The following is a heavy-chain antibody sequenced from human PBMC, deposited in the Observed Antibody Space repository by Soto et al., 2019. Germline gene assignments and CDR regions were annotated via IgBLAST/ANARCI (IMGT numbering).Heavy chain of an antibody. CDR1: GGTFSTST. Sequence: VQLVQSGAEVQKAGSSVKVSCKASGGTFSTSTISWVRQAPGQGLEWMGGITPIFGTATFAQKFQGRVTITADESTSTAYMELSSLRSEDTAMYYCARDGTLYDSSGYYYLYWGQGTLVTVSS. CDR3: ARDGTLYDSSGYYYLY. V-gene: IGHV1-69*01. D-gene: IGHD3-22*01. J-gene: IGHJ4*02. CDR2: ITPIFGTA.